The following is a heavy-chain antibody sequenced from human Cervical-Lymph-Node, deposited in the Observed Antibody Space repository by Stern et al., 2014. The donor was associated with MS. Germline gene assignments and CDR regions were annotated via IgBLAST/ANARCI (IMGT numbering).Heavy chain of an antibody. CDR1: GFTFSNYW. CDR3: ARSWELAFDY. Sequence: EVPLEESGGGLVQPGGSLRLSCAASGFTFSNYWMHWVRQAPGTGLAWVSHLNSDGSRTSYADSVKGRFTISGDNAKNTLYLQMNSLRAEDTAVYYCARSWELAFDYWGQGTLVTVSS. CDR2: LNSDGSRT. D-gene: IGHD1-26*01. V-gene: IGHV3-74*02. J-gene: IGHJ4*02.